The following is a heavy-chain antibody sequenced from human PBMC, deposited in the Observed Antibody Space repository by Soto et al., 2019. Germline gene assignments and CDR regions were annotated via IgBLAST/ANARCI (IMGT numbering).Heavy chain of an antibody. CDR2: INHSGST. V-gene: IGHV4-34*01. J-gene: IGHJ5*02. D-gene: IGHD3-10*01. CDR1: GGSFSGYY. Sequence: SSETLSLTCAVYGGSFSGYYWSWIRQPPGKGLEWIGEINHSGSTNYNPSLKSRVTISVDTSKNQFSLKLSSVTAADTAVYYCARGLRFGEPNWFDPWGQGTLVTVSS. CDR3: ARGLRFGEPNWFDP.